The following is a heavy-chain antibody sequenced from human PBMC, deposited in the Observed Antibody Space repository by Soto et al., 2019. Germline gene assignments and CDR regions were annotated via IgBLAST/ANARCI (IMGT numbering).Heavy chain of an antibody. CDR1: GGTFCSYA. V-gene: IGHV1-69*06. D-gene: IGHD4-17*01. CDR3: ARTTVPSLFDY. CDR2: IIAIFGTA. J-gene: IGHJ4*02. Sequence: SVKVSCKASGGTFCSYAIRWVRPAPGQGLEWMGGIIAIFGTANYAQKFQGRVMITADKSTSTAYIELSSLRSEDTAVYYCARTTVPSLFDYWGQGTLVTVSS.